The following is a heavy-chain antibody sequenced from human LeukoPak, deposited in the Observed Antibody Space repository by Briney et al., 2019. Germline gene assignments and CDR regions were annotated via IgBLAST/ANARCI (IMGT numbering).Heavy chain of an antibody. CDR3: ARRPVVPAAIIYYYYYYMDV. V-gene: IGHV3-48*01. J-gene: IGHJ6*03. CDR2: ISSSSNTI. CDR1: GFTFSSYS. D-gene: IGHD2-2*01. Sequence: GGSLRLSCAASGFTFSSYSMNWVRQAPGKGLEWVSYISSSSNTIYYADSVKGRFTISRDNAKNSLYLHMNSLRAEDTAVYYCARRPVVPAAIIYYYYYYMDVWAKGPRSPSP.